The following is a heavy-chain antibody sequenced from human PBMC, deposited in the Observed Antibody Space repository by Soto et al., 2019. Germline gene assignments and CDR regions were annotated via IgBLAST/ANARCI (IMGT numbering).Heavy chain of an antibody. D-gene: IGHD6-13*01. CDR1: GFTFSSYS. Sequence: GGSLRLSCEGSGFTFSSYSMNWVRQAPGKGLEWVSSISGSGGYIYYADSVKGRFTISRDNAKNSLYLQMTSLRDEDTALYYCARDRQSTPWYAADYWGQGSLVTVSA. J-gene: IGHJ4*02. CDR2: ISGSGGYI. V-gene: IGHV3-21*01. CDR3: ARDRQSTPWYAADY.